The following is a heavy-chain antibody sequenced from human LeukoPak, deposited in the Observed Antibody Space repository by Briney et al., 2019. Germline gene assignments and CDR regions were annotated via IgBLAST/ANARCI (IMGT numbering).Heavy chain of an antibody. CDR1: GYSLRNHG. D-gene: IGHD3-10*01. J-gene: IGHJ4*02. Sequence: GGSLRLSCAPSGYSLRNHGVIGLPQAPGKRGEWVAYVSDDGGAKFYADSVKGRFSISRDNPPNIPYLQKNSLRPEDTAVYYCTKELGASGSSHMCYFDSWGQGILVTVSS. V-gene: IGHV3-30*02. CDR3: TKELGASGSSHMCYFDS. CDR2: VSDDGGAK.